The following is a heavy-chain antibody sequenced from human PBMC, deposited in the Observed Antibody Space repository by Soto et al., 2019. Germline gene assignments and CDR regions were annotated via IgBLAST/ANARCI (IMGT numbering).Heavy chain of an antibody. CDR1: GFTFSSYA. CDR2: ISYDGTDI. V-gene: IGHV3-30-3*01. CDR3: AKTDYGGNSRWFDP. J-gene: IGHJ5*02. Sequence: GGSLRLSCAASGFTFSSYAMHWVRQTPGKGLEWVALISYDGTDIYYADSVKGRFTISRDNSKNTLDLQMNSLRAEDTSVYYCAKTDYGGNSRWFDPWGQGTLVTVSS. D-gene: IGHD4-17*01.